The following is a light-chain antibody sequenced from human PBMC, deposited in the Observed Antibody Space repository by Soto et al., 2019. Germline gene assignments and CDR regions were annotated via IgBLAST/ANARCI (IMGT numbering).Light chain of an antibody. CDR3: QQTYGTPRT. J-gene: IGKJ1*01. CDR2: AAS. V-gene: IGKV1-39*01. CDR1: QTISTS. Sequence: DIQMTQSPSSLSASVGDRVTITCRASQTISTSLNWYQQKPGKAPKLLIYAASNLQSGVPSSFSGSGSGTHFTLTIRSLQPEDFATYYCQQTYGTPRTFGQGTKVVVK.